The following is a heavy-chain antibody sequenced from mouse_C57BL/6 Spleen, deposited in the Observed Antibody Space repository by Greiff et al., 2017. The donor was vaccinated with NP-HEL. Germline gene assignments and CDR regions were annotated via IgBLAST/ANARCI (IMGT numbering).Heavy chain of an antibody. J-gene: IGHJ1*03. CDR3: ARQAYYYGSSFYWYFDV. D-gene: IGHD1-1*01. CDR1: GFTFSSYT. Sequence: EVKLVESGGGLVKPGGSLKLSCAASGFTFSSYTMSWVRQTPEKRLEWVATISGGGGNTYYPDSVKGRFTISRDNAKNTLYLQMSSLRSEDTALYYCARQAYYYGSSFYWYFDVWGTGTTVTVSS. V-gene: IGHV5-9*01. CDR2: ISGGGGNT.